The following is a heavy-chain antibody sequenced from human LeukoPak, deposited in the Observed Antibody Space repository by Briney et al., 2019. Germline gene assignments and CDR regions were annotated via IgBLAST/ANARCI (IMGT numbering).Heavy chain of an antibody. CDR3: ARMYVVAATVDY. J-gene: IGHJ4*02. D-gene: IGHD2-15*01. CDR1: GGSISSYY. V-gene: IGHV4-4*07. Sequence: SETLSLTCTVSGGSISSYYWSWIRQPPGKGLEWIGRVFTSGIISGNTNYNPSLKSRVTMSVDTSKNQFSLKLSSVTAADTAVYYCARMYVVAATVDYWGQGTLVTVSS. CDR2: VFTSGIISGNT.